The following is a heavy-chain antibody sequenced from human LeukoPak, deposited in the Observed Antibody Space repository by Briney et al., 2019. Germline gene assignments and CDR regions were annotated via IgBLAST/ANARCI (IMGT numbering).Heavy chain of an antibody. CDR3: ARVIVLGWYFDL. V-gene: IGHV4-39*07. J-gene: IGHJ2*01. Sequence: PSETLSLTCSVFSGSISSSNYYWGWIRQPPGKGLEWIASIYYSGSTYYNPSLKSRVTISKDTSENQFSLRLNSVTAADTAIYYCARVIVLGWYFDLWGRGTLVTVSS. CDR2: IYYSGST. D-gene: IGHD3-22*01. CDR1: SGSISSSNYY.